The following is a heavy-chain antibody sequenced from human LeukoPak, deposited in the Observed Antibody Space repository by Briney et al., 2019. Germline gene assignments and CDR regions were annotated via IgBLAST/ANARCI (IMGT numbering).Heavy chain of an antibody. D-gene: IGHD2-2*01. CDR3: ARDVGEYCSSTNCYASHY. V-gene: IGHV1-2*02. CDR1: GYTFTDYY. CDR2: INPNSGDT. J-gene: IGHJ4*02. Sequence: GASVKVSCKTFGYTFTDYYIHWVRQAPGQGLEWVGWINPNSGDTDYAQKFQGRVTVTRDTSISTAYMELGRLRSDDTAVYYCARDVGEYCSSTNCYASHYWGQGTLVTVSS.